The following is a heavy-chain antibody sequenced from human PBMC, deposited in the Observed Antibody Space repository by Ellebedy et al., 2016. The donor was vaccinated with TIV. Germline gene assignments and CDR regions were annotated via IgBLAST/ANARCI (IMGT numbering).Heavy chain of an antibody. CDR2: IYYSGST. Sequence: SETLSLTXTVSGGSISSSSYYWGWIRQPPGKGLEWIGSIYYSGSTYYNPSLKSRVTISVDTSTNQFSLKLSSVTAADTAVYYCARRQDIVLMVYANRAFDYWGQGTLVTVSS. D-gene: IGHD2-8*01. CDR3: ARRQDIVLMVYANRAFDY. CDR1: GGSISSSSYY. J-gene: IGHJ4*02. V-gene: IGHV4-39*01.